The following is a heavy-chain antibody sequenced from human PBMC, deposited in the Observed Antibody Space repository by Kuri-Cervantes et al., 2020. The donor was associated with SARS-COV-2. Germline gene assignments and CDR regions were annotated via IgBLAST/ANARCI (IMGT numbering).Heavy chain of an antibody. Sequence: GESLKISCAASGFTFSNAWMSWVRQAPGKGLEWVSYISSSSSTIYYADSVKGRFTISRDNAKNSLYLQMNSLRAEDTAVYYCARGLKTIFGVVIANFDYWGQGTLVTVSS. CDR3: ARGLKTIFGVVIANFDY. J-gene: IGHJ4*02. CDR1: GFTFSNAW. CDR2: ISSSSSTI. D-gene: IGHD3-3*01. V-gene: IGHV3-48*01.